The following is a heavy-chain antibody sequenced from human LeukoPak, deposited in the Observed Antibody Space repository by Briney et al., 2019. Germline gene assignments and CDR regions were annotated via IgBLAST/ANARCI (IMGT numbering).Heavy chain of an antibody. J-gene: IGHJ4*02. CDR3: AKDRQLWDYYFDY. Sequence: SGGSLRLSCAASGFTFSTYWMHWVRQAPGKGLVWVSRINSDGSRISYADSVKGRFTISRDNAKNTLYLQMNSLRAEDTAVYYCAKDRQLWDYYFDYWGQGTLVTVSS. V-gene: IGHV3-74*01. D-gene: IGHD5-18*01. CDR1: GFTFSTYW. CDR2: INSDGSRI.